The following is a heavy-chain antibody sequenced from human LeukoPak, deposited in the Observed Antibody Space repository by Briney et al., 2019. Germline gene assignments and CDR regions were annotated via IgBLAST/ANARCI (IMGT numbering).Heavy chain of an antibody. CDR1: GGSISSSSYY. Sequence: SETLSLTCTVSGGSISSSSYYWGWIRQPPGKGLEWIGSIYYSGSTYYNPSLKSRVTISVDTSKNQFSLKLSSVTAADTAVYYCASISGWTFYYFDYWGQGTLVAVSS. CDR3: ASISGWTFYYFDY. CDR2: IYYSGST. V-gene: IGHV4-39*07. J-gene: IGHJ4*02. D-gene: IGHD6-19*01.